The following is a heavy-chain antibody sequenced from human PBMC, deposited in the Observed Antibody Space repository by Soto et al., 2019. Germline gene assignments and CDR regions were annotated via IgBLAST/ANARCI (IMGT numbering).Heavy chain of an antibody. CDR2: VDSAGSGT. CDR3: AAFFDN. CDR1: GITFSGFW. V-gene: IGHV3-74*01. Sequence: VPLVESGGGSVQPGGSLRLSCVASGITFSGFWMHWVRQVPGKGLVWVARVDSAGSGTSYADSVKGRFTISRDNAKNTLSLHMDSLRVEDTAVYYCAAFFDNWGPGIPVNVSS. J-gene: IGHJ4*02.